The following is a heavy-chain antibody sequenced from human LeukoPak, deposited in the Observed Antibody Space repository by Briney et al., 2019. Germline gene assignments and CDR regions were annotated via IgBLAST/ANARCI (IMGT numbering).Heavy chain of an antibody. CDR1: GYTFTSYD. CDR2: MNPNSGNT. V-gene: IGHV1-8*01. CDR3: ARGAPNDYGDYGDDYYYYGMDV. D-gene: IGHD4-17*01. J-gene: IGHJ6*02. Sequence: ASVKVSCKASGYTFTSYDINWVRQAPGQGLEWMGWMNPNSGNTGYAQKFQGRVTMTRNTSISTAYMELSSLRSEDTAVYYCARGAPNDYGDYGDDYYYYGMDVWGQGTTVTVSS.